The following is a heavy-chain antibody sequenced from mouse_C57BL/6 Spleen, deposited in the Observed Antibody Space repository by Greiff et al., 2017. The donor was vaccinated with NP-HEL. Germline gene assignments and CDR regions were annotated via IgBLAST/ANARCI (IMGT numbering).Heavy chain of an antibody. D-gene: IGHD1-1*01. CDR3: ARGGVVATDYAMDY. V-gene: IGHV1-54*01. J-gene: IGHJ4*01. CDR2: INPGSGGT. CDR1: GYAFTNYL. Sequence: VQLQQSGAELVRPGPSVKVSCKASGYAFTNYLIEWVKQRPGQGLEWIGVINPGSGGTNYNEKFKGKATLTADKSSSTAYMQLSSLTSEDSAVYFCARGGVVATDYAMDYWGQGTSVTVSS.